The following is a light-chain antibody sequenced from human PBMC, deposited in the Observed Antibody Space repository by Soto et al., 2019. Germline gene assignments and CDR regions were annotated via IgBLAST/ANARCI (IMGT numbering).Light chain of an antibody. V-gene: IGKV1D-8*03. CDR3: QQRSNWLT. CDR2: AAS. J-gene: IGKJ4*01. CDR1: QGISSY. Sequence: VIWMTQSPSLLSASTGDRVTISFRMSQGISSYLAWYQQKPGKAPKLLIYAASTLQSGVPSRFSGSGSGTEFTLTISSLEPEDFAVYYCQQRSNWLTFGGGTKVDIK.